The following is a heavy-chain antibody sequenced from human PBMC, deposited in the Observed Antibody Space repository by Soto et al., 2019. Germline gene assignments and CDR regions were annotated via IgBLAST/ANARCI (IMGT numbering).Heavy chain of an antibody. D-gene: IGHD2-15*01. CDR2: INISGRMT. V-gene: IGHV3-11*01. J-gene: IGHJ4*02. CDR1: GFIFRDYF. Sequence: QVQLVESGGGLVKPGGSLRLSCAGAGFIFRDYFMTWIRQSPGKGLEWVADINISGRMTHYADSVKGRFTMSRDNDKKSLYLQMDSLRVGDTAVYYCARLGVASLHFDHWGQGTLVTVSS. CDR3: ARLGVASLHFDH.